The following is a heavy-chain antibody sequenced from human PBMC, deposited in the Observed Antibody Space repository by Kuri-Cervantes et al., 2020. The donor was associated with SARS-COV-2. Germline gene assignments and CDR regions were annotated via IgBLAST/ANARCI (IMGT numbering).Heavy chain of an antibody. J-gene: IGHJ5*02. CDR3: ARRQPTVFGAADWFDP. Sequence: SETLSLTCTVSGGSISSSDYYWDWIRQPPGKGLEWIGSIYYSGSTYNNPSLKSRVTISADTSKNQFSLRLRPVTAADTAVYYCARRQPTVFGAADWFDPWGRGTLVTVSS. D-gene: IGHD3-3*01. V-gene: IGHV4-39*01. CDR2: IYYSGST. CDR1: GGSISSSDYY.